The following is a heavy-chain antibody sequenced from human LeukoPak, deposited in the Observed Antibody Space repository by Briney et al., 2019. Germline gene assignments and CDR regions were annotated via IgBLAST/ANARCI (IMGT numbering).Heavy chain of an antibody. D-gene: IGHD2-2*01. Sequence: GGSLRLSCAASGFTFSSYWMHWVRQAPGKGLVWVSRINTDGTSTSYADSVRGRFTISRDNAKNTLYLQMNSLRAEDTAVYYCANDIVVSNYYMDVWGKGTTVTVSS. J-gene: IGHJ6*03. CDR3: ANDIVVSNYYMDV. V-gene: IGHV3-74*01. CDR2: INTDGTST. CDR1: GFTFSSYW.